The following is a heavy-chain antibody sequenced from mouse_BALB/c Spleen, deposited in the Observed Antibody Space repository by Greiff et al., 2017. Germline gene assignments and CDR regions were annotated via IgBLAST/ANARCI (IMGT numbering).Heavy chain of an antibody. CDR1: GFTFSSFG. CDR3: ARGDYRYLYAMDY. V-gene: IGHV5-17*02. Sequence: EVKLVESGGGLVQPGGSRKLSCAASGFTFSSFGMHWVRQAPEKGLEWVAYISSGSSTIYYADTVKGRFTISRDNPKNTLFLQMTSLRSEDTAMYYCARGDYRYLYAMDYWGQGTSVTVSS. D-gene: IGHD2-14*01. CDR2: ISSGSSTI. J-gene: IGHJ4*01.